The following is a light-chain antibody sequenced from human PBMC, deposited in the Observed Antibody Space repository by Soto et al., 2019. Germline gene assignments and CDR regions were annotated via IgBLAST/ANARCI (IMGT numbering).Light chain of an antibody. J-gene: IGLJ3*02. CDR3: ATWDDSLNGPV. Sequence: QSVLTQPPSASGTPGQRVTISCSGSSSNIGSNTVSWYQQLPGTAPKVLIYSNNQRPSGVPDRFSGSKSGTSASLAISGLQSEDEADYYCATWDDSLNGPVFGGGTKVTVL. CDR2: SNN. CDR1: SSNIGSNT. V-gene: IGLV1-44*01.